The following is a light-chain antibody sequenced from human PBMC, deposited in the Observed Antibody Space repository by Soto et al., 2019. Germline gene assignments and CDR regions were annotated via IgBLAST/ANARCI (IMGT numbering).Light chain of an antibody. Sequence: DIQMTQSPSTLSASVGDRVTITCRASQSISSWLAWYQQKPGKAPKLLIYKASILESGVPSRFSGSGSGTECTLTISSLQPDDFETYYCQQYNSYWTFGQGTKVEIK. CDR2: KAS. J-gene: IGKJ1*01. CDR1: QSISSW. V-gene: IGKV1-5*03. CDR3: QQYNSYWT.